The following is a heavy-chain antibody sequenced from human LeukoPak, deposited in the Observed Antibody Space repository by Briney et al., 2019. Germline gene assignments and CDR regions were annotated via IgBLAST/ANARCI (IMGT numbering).Heavy chain of an antibody. V-gene: IGHV3-7*01. CDR1: GFTSSSYW. CDR2: IKQDGSEK. CDR3: ARDDWSCISCYHNWFDP. J-gene: IGHJ5*02. D-gene: IGHD2-2*01. Sequence: GGSLRLSCAASGFTSSSYWMSWVRQAPGEGLEWVANIKQDGSEKYYVDSVKGRFTISRDNAKNSLYLKMNSLRAEDTAVYYCARDDWSCISCYHNWFDPWGQGTLVTVSS.